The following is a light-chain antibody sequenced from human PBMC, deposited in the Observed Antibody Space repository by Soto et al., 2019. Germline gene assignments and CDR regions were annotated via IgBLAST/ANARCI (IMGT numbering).Light chain of an antibody. CDR2: GAS. J-gene: IGKJ4*01. V-gene: IGKV3-15*01. CDR3: HQYQKWKLN. CDR1: QSISNQ. Sequence: EIVMTQSPATLSVSPGERVTLSCRASQSISNQLAWYQQKPGQAPRLLIYGASTRATGIPARFSGSGFGTDFTLTISSLQSGDFAVYYCHQYQKWKLNCGGGTKVDIK.